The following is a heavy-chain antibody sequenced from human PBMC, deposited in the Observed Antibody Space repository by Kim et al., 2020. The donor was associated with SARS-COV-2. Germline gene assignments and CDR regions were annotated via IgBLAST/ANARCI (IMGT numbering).Heavy chain of an antibody. V-gene: IGHV1-3*01. J-gene: IGHJ4*02. CDR2: INAGDGDI. D-gene: IGHD3-10*01. Sequence: ASVKVSCKASGYTFTAFYMHWVRQAPGQRLEWMGWINAGDGDINYLENFQGRVTMTRDTSASTVYMEVSSLTSEDTAVYYCARWWFGKTDLDYWGQGTLVTVSS. CDR1: GYTFTAFY. CDR3: ARWWFGKTDLDY.